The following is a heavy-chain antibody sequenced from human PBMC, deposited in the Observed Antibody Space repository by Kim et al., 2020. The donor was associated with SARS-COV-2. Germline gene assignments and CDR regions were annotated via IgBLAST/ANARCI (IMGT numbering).Heavy chain of an antibody. CDR3: ARDVIHYDSSGYFL. J-gene: IGHJ4*02. D-gene: IGHD3-22*01. Sequence: SQKFQGRVTITRDTSASTAYMELSSLRSEDTAVYYCARDVIHYDSSGYFLWGQGTLVTVSS. V-gene: IGHV1-3*01.